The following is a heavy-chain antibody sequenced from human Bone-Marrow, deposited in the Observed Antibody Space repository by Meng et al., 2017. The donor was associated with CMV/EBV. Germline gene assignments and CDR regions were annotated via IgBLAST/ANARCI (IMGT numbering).Heavy chain of an antibody. CDR1: GGSISSSSYY. Sequence: SETLSLTCTVSGGSISSSSYYWGWIRQPPGKGLEWIGSIYYSGSTYYNPSLKSRVTISVDTSKNQFSLKLSSVTAADTAVYYCARHIRIQLWFGIGAFDIWGQGTMVIVSS. CDR3: ARHIRIQLWFGIGAFDI. D-gene: IGHD5-18*01. J-gene: IGHJ3*02. CDR2: IYYSGST. V-gene: IGHV4-39*01.